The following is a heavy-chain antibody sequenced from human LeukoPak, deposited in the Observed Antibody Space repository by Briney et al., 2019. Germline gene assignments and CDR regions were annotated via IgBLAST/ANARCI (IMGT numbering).Heavy chain of an antibody. J-gene: IGHJ4*02. CDR2: MHTSGST. V-gene: IGHV4-61*02. CDR3: TRDNPGMTSTDT. Sequence: SETLSLTCTVSGGSISTGSYYWSWIRQPAGKGLEWIGRMHTSGSTNYNPSLNSRVAISVATSKNQFSLKLSSVTAADTAVYYCTRDNPGMTSTDTWGQGTLVTVSS. D-gene: IGHD1-1*01. CDR1: GGSISTGSYY.